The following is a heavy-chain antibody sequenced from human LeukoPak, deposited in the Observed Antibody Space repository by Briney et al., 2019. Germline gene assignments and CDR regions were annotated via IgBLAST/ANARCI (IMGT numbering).Heavy chain of an antibody. CDR3: AREFYSNSVGMDA. CDR2: ISYDGSNK. D-gene: IGHD4-11*01. J-gene: IGHJ6*04. CDR1: GFTFSSYA. V-gene: IGHV3-30-3*01. Sequence: PGGSLRLSCAASGFTFSSYAMHWVRQAPGKGLEWVAVISYDGSNKYYADSVKGRFTISRDNSKNTLYLQMNSLRAEDTAVYHCAREFYSNSVGMDAWGKGTTVTVSS.